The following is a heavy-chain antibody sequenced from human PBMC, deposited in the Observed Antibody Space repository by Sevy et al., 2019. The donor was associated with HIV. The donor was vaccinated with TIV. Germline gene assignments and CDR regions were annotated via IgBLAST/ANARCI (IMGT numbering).Heavy chain of an antibody. CDR1: GFTFRTFW. Sequence: GGSLTLSCAASGFTFRTFWMSWVRHAPGKGLEWVAHIKQDGTEKYHVDSVKGRFTIARDNANNSLNLLMNSLRADDTAVYYCARYIGGRPRGYYFDSWGQGTLVTVSS. D-gene: IGHD6-6*01. J-gene: IGHJ4*02. V-gene: IGHV3-7*01. CDR3: ARYIGGRPRGYYFDS. CDR2: IKQDGTEK.